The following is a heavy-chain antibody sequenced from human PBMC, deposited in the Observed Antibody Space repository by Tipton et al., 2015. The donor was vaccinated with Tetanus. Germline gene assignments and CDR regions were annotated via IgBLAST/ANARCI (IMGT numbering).Heavy chain of an antibody. CDR3: ARAVGEQESGAWRGLDAFDF. J-gene: IGHJ3*01. CDR1: GFTFTSYY. V-gene: IGHV1-46*01. CDR2: INPSSGST. Sequence: QLVQSGAEVKKPGASVKVSCKASGFTFTSYYMHWVRQAPGQGLEWMGIINPSSGSTSYAQKFQGRVTMTKDTSTSAVYMGLSSPRSEDTAVYCCARAVGEQESGAWRGLDAFDFWGQGTVVTVSS. D-gene: IGHD2-21*02.